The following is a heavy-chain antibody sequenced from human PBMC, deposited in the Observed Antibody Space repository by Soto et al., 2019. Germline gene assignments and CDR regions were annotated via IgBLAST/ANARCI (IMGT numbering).Heavy chain of an antibody. Sequence: GGSLRLSCTASGFTFRRHAMTWVRQAPGKGLEWVSGLSDSGGSIYYADSVKGRFTISRDNAKKSLYLQMNSLRDEDTAVYYCARGADCDSCIIRLNWFDPWGQGTLVTVSS. CDR2: LSDSGGSI. J-gene: IGHJ5*02. V-gene: IGHV3-23*01. CDR3: ARGADCDSCIIRLNWFDP. CDR1: GFTFRRHA. D-gene: IGHD3-22*01.